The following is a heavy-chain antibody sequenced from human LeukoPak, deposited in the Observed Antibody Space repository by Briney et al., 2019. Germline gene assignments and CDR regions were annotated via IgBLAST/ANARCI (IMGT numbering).Heavy chain of an antibody. Sequence: SETLSLTCGVSGGSISGDNWWSWVRQPPGKGLEWIGEIHHSGSTKDNPSLKSRVTISVDKSKKQFSLRLSSVTAADTAVYYCARRNYYDSTGYWNNWGQGTLVTVSS. V-gene: IGHV4-4*02. D-gene: IGHD3-22*01. CDR3: ARRNYYDSTGYWNN. CDR1: GGSISGDNW. CDR2: IHHSGST. J-gene: IGHJ4*02.